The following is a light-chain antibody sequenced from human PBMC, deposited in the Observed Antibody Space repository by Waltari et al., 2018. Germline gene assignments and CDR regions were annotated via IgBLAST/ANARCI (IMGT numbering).Light chain of an antibody. CDR3: QVADSSSDLVV. V-gene: IGLV3-21*04. J-gene: IGLJ2*01. CDR1: NIGSKV. Sequence: SYVLTQPPSVSVAPGETSRITCGGNNIGSKVVHWYQQKPGQAPVLVIYYGRDRPLGIPWRFSCSNSGNTATLTIRRVEAGDEGDYFWQVADSSSDLVVVGGGTKLTVL. CDR2: YGR.